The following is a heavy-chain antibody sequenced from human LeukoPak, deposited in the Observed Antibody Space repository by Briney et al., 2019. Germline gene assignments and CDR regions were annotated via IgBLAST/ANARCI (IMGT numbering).Heavy chain of an antibody. J-gene: IGHJ3*01. D-gene: IGHD3-10*01. CDR2: IKSKSDGGTT. V-gene: IGHV3-15*01. Sequence: GGSLRLSCAASGSTFTNAWMNWVRQAPGKGLEWIGRIKSKSDGGTTDYAAPAKGRFTISRDDPKITLYLQMNSLKTEDTAVYYCAHGLWHYDAFDVWGQGTMVTVSS. CDR3: AHGLWHYDAFDV. CDR1: GSTFTNAW.